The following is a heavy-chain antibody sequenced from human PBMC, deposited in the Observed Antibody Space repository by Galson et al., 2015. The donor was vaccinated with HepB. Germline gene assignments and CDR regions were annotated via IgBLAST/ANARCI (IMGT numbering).Heavy chain of an antibody. Sequence: SLRLSCAASGFTFSSYGMHWVRQAPGKGLEWVAVISYDGSNKYYADSVKGRFTISRDNSKNTLYLQMNSLRAEDTAVYYCARDNGPYDFWSGYYPGYWGQGTLVTVSS. CDR1: GFTFSSYG. CDR2: ISYDGSNK. CDR3: ARDNGPYDFWSGYYPGY. D-gene: IGHD3-3*01. V-gene: IGHV3-30*03. J-gene: IGHJ4*02.